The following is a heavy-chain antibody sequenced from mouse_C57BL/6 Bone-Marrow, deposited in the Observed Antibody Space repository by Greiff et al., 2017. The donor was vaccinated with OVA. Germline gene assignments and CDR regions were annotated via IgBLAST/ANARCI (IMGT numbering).Heavy chain of an antibody. CDR2: IHPNSGST. Sequence: QVQLQQPGAELVKPGASVKLSCKASGYTFTSYWMHWVKQRPGQGLEWIGMIHPNSGSTNYNEKFKSKATLTVDKSSSTAYMQLSSLTSEDSAVYYGARAFELLRYPGAYWGQGTLVTVSA. CDR3: ARAFELLRYPGAY. V-gene: IGHV1-64*01. D-gene: IGHD1-1*01. J-gene: IGHJ3*01. CDR1: GYTFTSYW.